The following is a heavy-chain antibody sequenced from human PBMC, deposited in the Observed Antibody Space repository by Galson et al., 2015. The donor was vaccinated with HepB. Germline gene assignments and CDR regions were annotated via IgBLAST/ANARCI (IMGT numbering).Heavy chain of an antibody. Sequence: SLRLSCAASGFSFNNYAMTWVRQAPGKGLEWVAGISETGGRTYYADSVKGRFTISRDNSKNILFLQMHSLRAEDAAVFYCAKDNSTTGTFANWGQGTLVTVSS. CDR1: GFSFNNYA. D-gene: IGHD1/OR15-1a*01. J-gene: IGHJ4*02. CDR3: AKDNSTTGTFAN. V-gene: IGHV3-23*01. CDR2: ISETGGRT.